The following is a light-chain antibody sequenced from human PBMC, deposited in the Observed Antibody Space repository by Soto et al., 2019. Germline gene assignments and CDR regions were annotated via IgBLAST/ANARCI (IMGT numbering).Light chain of an antibody. CDR1: QSVSSN. Sequence: EIVMTQSPATLSVSPGERATLSCRASQSVSSNLAWYQQKPGQAPRLLIYGASTRATGIPARFSGSGSGTEFTVTISSLQSEEFAVYYCEQYNNWQTFGQGTKVEVK. V-gene: IGKV3-15*01. CDR3: EQYNNWQT. CDR2: GAS. J-gene: IGKJ1*01.